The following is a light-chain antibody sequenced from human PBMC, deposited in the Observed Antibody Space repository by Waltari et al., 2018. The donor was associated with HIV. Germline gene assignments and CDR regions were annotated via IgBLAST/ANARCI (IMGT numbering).Light chain of an antibody. CDR3: QQRSNWPIT. CDR2: DVS. Sequence: EIVLTQSPATLSLSPGERATLSCRASQSVSSYLAWYQQQPGQAPRLLIYDVSNRATGIPARFSGRGSGTDFTLTISSLEPEDFAVYYCQQRSNWPITFGQGTRLEIK. J-gene: IGKJ5*01. V-gene: IGKV3-11*01. CDR1: QSVSSY.